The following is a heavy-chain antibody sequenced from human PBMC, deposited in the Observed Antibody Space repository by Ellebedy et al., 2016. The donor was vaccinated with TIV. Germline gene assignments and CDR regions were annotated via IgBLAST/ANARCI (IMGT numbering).Heavy chain of an antibody. Sequence: SETLSLTCIVSGGSISPYYWSWIRQPPGKGLEWIGYISYTGNTDYNPALKSRVTISVDTSKNQFSLKLTSVTAADTAVYYCARGFIGSSGYFSEWGQGTLATVSS. J-gene: IGHJ4*02. V-gene: IGHV4-59*08. CDR2: ISYTGNT. CDR3: ARGFIGSSGYFSE. CDR1: GGSISPYY. D-gene: IGHD3-22*01.